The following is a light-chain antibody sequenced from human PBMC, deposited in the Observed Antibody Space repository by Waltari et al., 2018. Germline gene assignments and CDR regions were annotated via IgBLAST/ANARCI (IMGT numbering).Light chain of an antibody. J-gene: IGKJ1*01. CDR1: QGLNTN. Sequence: EIEMTQSPATLSMPPGERATLSCRASQGLNTNLAWYQQKPGQPPRRLIYDAATRATGFPARFSGSGSGTEFILTISSLQSEDCAVYYCQQYNHWPPWTFGQGTKVEIK. CDR3: QQYNHWPPWT. V-gene: IGKV3-15*01. CDR2: DAA.